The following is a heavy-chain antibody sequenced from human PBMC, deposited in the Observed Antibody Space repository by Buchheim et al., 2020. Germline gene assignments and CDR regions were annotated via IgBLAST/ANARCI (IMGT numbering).Heavy chain of an antibody. CDR2: IYHSGST. Sequence: QLQLQESGSGLVKPSQTLSLTCAVSGGSISSGGYSWSWIRQPPGKGLEWIGYIYHSGSTYYNPSLKRRVTISVDRSKHQFSLKLSSVTAADTAVYYCARAYSSITGKYEYFDYWGQGTL. J-gene: IGHJ4*02. V-gene: IGHV4-30-2*01. D-gene: IGHD1-20*01. CDR3: ARAYSSITGKYEYFDY. CDR1: GGSISSGGYS.